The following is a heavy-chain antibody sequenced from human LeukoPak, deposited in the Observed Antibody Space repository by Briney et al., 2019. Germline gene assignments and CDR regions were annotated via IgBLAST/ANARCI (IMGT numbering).Heavy chain of an antibody. J-gene: IGHJ4*02. CDR2: INGNTGVT. D-gene: IGHD4-23*01. Sequence: ASVKVSCKASGYTFNVYYMHWVRQAPGQGREWMGWINGNTGVTHYAQKFQGRVTMTRDTSITTAYMELSRLRSDDTAVYYCARVNGGNSYDFDYWGQGTLVTVSS. CDR1: GYTFNVYY. V-gene: IGHV1-2*02. CDR3: ARVNGGNSYDFDY.